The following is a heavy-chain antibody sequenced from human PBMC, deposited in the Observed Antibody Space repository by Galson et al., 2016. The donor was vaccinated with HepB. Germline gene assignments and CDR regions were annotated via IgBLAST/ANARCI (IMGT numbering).Heavy chain of an antibody. Sequence: SLRLSCAASGFTFRNYGMHWVRQAPGKGLEWMAFISHDGSIKSSADSAKGRLTISRDDSKNTLYLQMNSLRDEDTAVYFCVTNWPVWWGQGTLVTVSS. CDR3: VTNWPVW. CDR2: ISHDGSIK. CDR1: GFTFRNYG. J-gene: IGHJ4*02. D-gene: IGHD1-1*01. V-gene: IGHV3-30*03.